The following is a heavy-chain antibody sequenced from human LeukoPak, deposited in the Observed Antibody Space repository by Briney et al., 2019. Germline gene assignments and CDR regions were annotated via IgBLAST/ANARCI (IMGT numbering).Heavy chain of an antibody. CDR2: IWYDGSNK. D-gene: IGHD6-13*01. CDR3: ARDPHSGQLVDY. CDR1: GFTFSSYG. V-gene: IGHV3-33*01. Sequence: GGSLRLSCAASGFTFSSYGMHWVRQAPGKGLEWVAVIWYDGSNKYYADSVKGRFTISRDNSKNTLYLQMNSLRAEDTAVYYCARDPHSGQLVDYWGQGTLVTASS. J-gene: IGHJ4*02.